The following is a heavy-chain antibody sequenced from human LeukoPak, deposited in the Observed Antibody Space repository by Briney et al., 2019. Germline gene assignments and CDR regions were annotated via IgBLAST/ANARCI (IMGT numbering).Heavy chain of an antibody. V-gene: IGHV3-21*01. D-gene: IGHD2-2*01. CDR1: GFTFSSYS. CDR3: ASGVVPAATVDY. Sequence: GGSLRLSCAASGFTFSSYSMNWVRQAPGKGLELVSSISSSSSYIYYADSVKGRFTISRDNAKNSLYLQMNSLRAEDTAVYYCASGVVPAATVDYWGQGTLVTVSS. CDR2: ISSSSSYI. J-gene: IGHJ4*02.